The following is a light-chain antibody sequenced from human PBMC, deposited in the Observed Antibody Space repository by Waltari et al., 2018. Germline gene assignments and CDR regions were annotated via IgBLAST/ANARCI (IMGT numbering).Light chain of an antibody. CDR3: QVWDTSNDHEV. J-gene: IGLJ2*01. Sequence: SYVLTQSPSVSVAPGQTTRITCGGNNTGSKAVHWYQQKPGQAPVLVVYDDRDRPSGIPERFSGSNSGNTATLTISRVAAGDEADYYCQVWDTSNDHEVFGGGTKLTVL. V-gene: IGLV3-21*02. CDR2: DDR. CDR1: NTGSKA.